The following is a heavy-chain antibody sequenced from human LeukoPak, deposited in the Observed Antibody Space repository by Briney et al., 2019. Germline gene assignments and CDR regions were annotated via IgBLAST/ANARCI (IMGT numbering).Heavy chain of an antibody. V-gene: IGHV4-34*01. CDR3: ARDLRTYYYGSGNFDY. J-gene: IGHJ4*02. Sequence: SETLSLTCAVYGGSFNDYYWNWIRQPPGKGLEWIGEINLRGSTTYNPSLKSRVTISLDESKNQFSLKLSSVTAEDTAVYYCARDLRTYYYGSGNFDYWGQGTLVTASS. CDR2: INLRGST. D-gene: IGHD3-10*01. CDR1: GGSFNDYY.